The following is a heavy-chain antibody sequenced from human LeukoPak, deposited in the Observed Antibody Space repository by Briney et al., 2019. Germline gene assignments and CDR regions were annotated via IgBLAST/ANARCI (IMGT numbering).Heavy chain of an antibody. J-gene: IGHJ4*02. CDR3: AREHIVVVPAAIVSPVLDY. D-gene: IGHD2-2*01. CDR2: ISAYNGNT. Sequence: ASVKVSCKASGYTFNYGITWVRQAPGQGLEWMGWISAYNGNTNYAQKFQGRVTMTTDTSTSTVYMELRSLRSDDTAVYYCAREHIVVVPAAIVSPVLDYWGQGTLVTVSS. V-gene: IGHV1-18*01. CDR1: GYTFNYG.